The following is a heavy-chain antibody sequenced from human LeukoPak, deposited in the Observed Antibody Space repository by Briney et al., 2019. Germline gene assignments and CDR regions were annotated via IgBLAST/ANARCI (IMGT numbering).Heavy chain of an antibody. CDR1: GGSFSGYY. J-gene: IGHJ4*02. CDR2: INHSGST. Sequence: SETLSLTCAVYGGSFSGYYWSWIRQPPGKGLEWIGEINHSGSTNYNPSLKSRVTISVDTSKNQSSLKLSSVTAADTAVYYCARGFPFDYWGQGTLVTVSS. CDR3: ARGFPFDY. V-gene: IGHV4-34*01.